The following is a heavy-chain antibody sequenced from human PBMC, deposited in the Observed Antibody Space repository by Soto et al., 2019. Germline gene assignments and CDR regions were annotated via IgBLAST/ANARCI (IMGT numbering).Heavy chain of an antibody. J-gene: IGHJ4*02. CDR3: VRDSR. D-gene: IGHD2-21*02. CDR1: GFTFNNFW. Sequence: EVQLVESGGGLVQPGGSLRLSCAASGFTFNNFWMYWVRQTPEKGLVWVSGINSDGTTTIYADSVKGRFTFSRDNANNTLYLQMDGLTVEVTVIVYCVRDSRWGQGSLGTVTS. V-gene: IGHV3-74*01. CDR2: INSDGTTT.